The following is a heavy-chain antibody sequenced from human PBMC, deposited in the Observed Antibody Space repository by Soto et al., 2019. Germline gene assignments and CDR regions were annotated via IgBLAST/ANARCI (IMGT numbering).Heavy chain of an antibody. J-gene: IGHJ4*02. Sequence: PGGSLRLSCAASGFIFNRFGMHWVRQAPGKGLEWVSVISYDGNNKYYAGSVKGRFTISRDNSQNILYLQMNSLRPEDTALYYCAKAVDISVRGVPPSDYWGQGTLVTVSS. CDR3: AKAVDISVRGVPPSDY. V-gene: IGHV3-30*18. CDR1: GFIFNRFG. D-gene: IGHD3-10*02. CDR2: ISYDGNNK.